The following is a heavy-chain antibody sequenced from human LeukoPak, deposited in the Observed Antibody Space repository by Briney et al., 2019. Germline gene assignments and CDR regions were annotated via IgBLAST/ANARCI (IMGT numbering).Heavy chain of an antibody. D-gene: IGHD1-26*01. J-gene: IGHJ4*02. CDR2: IGTAGDT. CDR1: GFTFSSYN. V-gene: IGHV3-13*01. Sequence: GGSLRLSCAASGFTFSSYNMHWVRQVTGKGLEWVSAIGTAGDTFYPGSVKGRFTISRENAKNSLYLQMNSLRAGDTAVYYCARGRGSYWDYWGQGTLVTVSS. CDR3: ARGRGSYWDY.